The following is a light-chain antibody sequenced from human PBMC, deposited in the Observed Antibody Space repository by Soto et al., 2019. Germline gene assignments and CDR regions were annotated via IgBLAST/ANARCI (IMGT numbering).Light chain of an antibody. CDR2: DAS. CDR3: QQYNSYPWT. V-gene: IGKV1-5*01. J-gene: IGKJ1*01. CDR1: QSISSW. Sequence: DIQMTQSPFTLSASVGDRVTITCRASQSISSWLAWYQQKPGKAPKLLIHDASNLESGVPSRFSGSGSGTEFTLTISSLQPDDFATYYCQQYNSYPWTFGQGTKVDI.